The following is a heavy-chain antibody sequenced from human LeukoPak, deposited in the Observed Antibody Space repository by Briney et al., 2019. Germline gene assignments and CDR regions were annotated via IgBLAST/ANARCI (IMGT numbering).Heavy chain of an antibody. Sequence: GGSLRLSCAASGFIFSSYWMHWVRQAPGKGLEWVSSISSSSSYIYYADSVKGRFTISRDNAKNSLYLQMNSLRAEDTAVYYCARDLGGGHAFDIWGQGTMVTVSS. J-gene: IGHJ3*02. CDR1: GFIFSSYW. V-gene: IGHV3-21*01. CDR2: ISSSSSYI. CDR3: ARDLGGGHAFDI. D-gene: IGHD2-15*01.